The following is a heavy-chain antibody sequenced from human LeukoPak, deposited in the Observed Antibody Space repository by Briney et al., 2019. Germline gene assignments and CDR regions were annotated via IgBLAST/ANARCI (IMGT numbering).Heavy chain of an antibody. J-gene: IGHJ3*02. CDR1: GYTFTGYY. CDR3: ARGIAVAGTESDAFDI. D-gene: IGHD6-19*01. Sequence: ASVKVSCKASGYTFTGYYMHWVRQAPGQGLEWMGWMNPNSGNTGYAQKFQGRVTMTRNTSISTAYMELSSLRSEDTAVYYCARGIAVAGTESDAFDIWGQGTMVTVSS. CDR2: MNPNSGNT. V-gene: IGHV1-8*02.